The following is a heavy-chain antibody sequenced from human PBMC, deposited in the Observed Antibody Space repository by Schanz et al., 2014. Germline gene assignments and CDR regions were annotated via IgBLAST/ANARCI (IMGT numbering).Heavy chain of an antibody. V-gene: IGHV4-39*01. J-gene: IGHJ3*02. CDR2: IYYTGTT. CDR3: ARRDNYLSAFDI. D-gene: IGHD4-4*01. CDR1: GGSITRKTYY. Sequence: QLHLQESGPGLVKPSETLSLTCTVSGGSITRKTYYWGWIRQPPGKGLEWIGNIYYTGTTYYNPSLKSRFPIPVDTSKTQVSLKLPSVTAADTAVFYCARRDNYLSAFDIWGQGTMVTVSS.